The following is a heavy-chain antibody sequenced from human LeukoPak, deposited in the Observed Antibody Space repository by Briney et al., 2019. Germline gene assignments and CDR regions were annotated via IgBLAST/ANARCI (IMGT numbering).Heavy chain of an antibody. Sequence: SETLSLTCAVSRVSISSSNSYWGWIRHPPGKGLEWIGSIYYSGNTYYNASLKSRVTISVDTSKNQFSLSLNSVTAADTALYYCARGQCRTNNCPHVSSWPFDPWGQGTLVTVSS. J-gene: IGHJ5*02. D-gene: IGHD6-13*01. CDR3: ARGQCRTNNCPHVSSWPFDP. V-gene: IGHV4-39*07. CDR1: RVSISSSNSY. CDR2: IYYSGNT.